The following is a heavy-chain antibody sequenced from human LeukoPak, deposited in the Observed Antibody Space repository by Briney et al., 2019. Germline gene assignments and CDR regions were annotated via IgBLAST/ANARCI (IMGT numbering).Heavy chain of an antibody. Sequence: KPSESLSLTCTVSGGFISSYYWSWIRQPPGKGLEWIGFIYYSGSTNYNPSLKSRLTISVDTSKNQFSLKLSSGTAADTAVYCCARGYGQDGNFDYWGQGTLVTVSS. D-gene: IGHD6-13*01. CDR3: ARGYGQDGNFDY. J-gene: IGHJ4*02. CDR1: GGFISSYY. CDR2: IYYSGST. V-gene: IGHV4-59*01.